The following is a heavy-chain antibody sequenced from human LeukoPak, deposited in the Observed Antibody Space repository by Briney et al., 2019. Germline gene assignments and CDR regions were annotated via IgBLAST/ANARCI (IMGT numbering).Heavy chain of an antibody. CDR2: IYYSGNT. V-gene: IGHV4-38-2*01. CDR3: ARHRLFDTTGYYYDFDY. J-gene: IGHJ4*02. CDR1: GYPISNGYY. Sequence: SETLSLTCAASGYPISNGYYWGWIRQPPGKGLEWIGSIYYSGNTYDNPSLKSRVTISLDTSKNQFSLRLSSVTASDTAVYYCARHRLFDTTGYYYDFDYWGQGTLVTVSS. D-gene: IGHD3-22*01.